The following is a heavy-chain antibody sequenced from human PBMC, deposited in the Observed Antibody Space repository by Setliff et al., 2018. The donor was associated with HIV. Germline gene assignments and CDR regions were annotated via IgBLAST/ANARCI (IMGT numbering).Heavy chain of an antibody. J-gene: IGHJ4*02. V-gene: IGHV4-34*01. CDR2: INHSGST. CDR3: ARGASKELDY. D-gene: IGHD1-1*01. Sequence: SENLSLTCAVYGGSFSGYYWTWIRQPPGKGLEWIGEINHSGSTSYNPSLMSRVTISVDTSKDQFSLKLRSVTAADTAVYYCARGASKELDYWGPGTLVTVSS. CDR1: GGSFSGYY.